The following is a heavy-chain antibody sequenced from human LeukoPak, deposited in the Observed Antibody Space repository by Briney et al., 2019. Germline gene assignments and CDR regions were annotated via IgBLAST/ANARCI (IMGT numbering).Heavy chain of an antibody. D-gene: IGHD6-13*01. V-gene: IGHV3-74*01. CDR1: VFTFSRSW. CDR2: INTDGSST. Sequence: GGSLRLSCAASVFTFSRSWIHWVRPAPRKGLVWVSRINTDGSSTSYADSVKGRFTISRDNAKNTLYLQMNSLRAEDTAVYSCSRGEFSSRWGDYWGQGTLVTVSS. J-gene: IGHJ4*02. CDR3: SRGEFSSRWGDY.